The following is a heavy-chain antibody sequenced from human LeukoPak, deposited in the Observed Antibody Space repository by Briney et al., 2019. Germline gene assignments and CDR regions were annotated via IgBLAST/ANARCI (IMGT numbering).Heavy chain of an antibody. CDR3: ARDLAAAATWFDP. J-gene: IGHJ5*02. D-gene: IGHD6-13*01. CDR2: ISYDGSNK. V-gene: IGHV3-30*03. Sequence: GGSLRLSCAASGFTFSSYGMHWVRQAPGKGLEWVAVISYDGSNKYYADSVKGRFTISRDNSKNTLYLQMNSLRAEDTAVYFCARDLAAAATWFDPWGQGTLVTVSS. CDR1: GFTFSSYG.